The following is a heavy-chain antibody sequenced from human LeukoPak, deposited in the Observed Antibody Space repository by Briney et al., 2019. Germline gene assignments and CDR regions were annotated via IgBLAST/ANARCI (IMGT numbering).Heavy chain of an antibody. CDR2: IYYSGST. CDR3: ARVVGQQWLVN. Sequence: PSETLSLTCTVSGGSILGSTYYWAWIRQPPGKGLEWIGSIYYSGSTNYNPSLKSRVSISVDKSKNQFSLKLNSVTAADTAVYYCARVVGQQWLVNWGQGTLVTVSS. J-gene: IGHJ4*02. D-gene: IGHD6-19*01. CDR1: GGSILGSTYY. V-gene: IGHV4-39*07.